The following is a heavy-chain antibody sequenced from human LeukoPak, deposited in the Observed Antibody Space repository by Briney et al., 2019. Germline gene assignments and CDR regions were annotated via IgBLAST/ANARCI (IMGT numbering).Heavy chain of an antibody. D-gene: IGHD2-2*03. CDR1: GFTFSSYA. Sequence: GRSLRLSCAASGFTFSSYAMHWVRQAPGKGLHWVAVISYDGSNKYYADSVKGRFTISRDNSKNTLYLQLNSLRPEDTALYYCARDGYCSSTGCSAYFFDSWGQGTRSPSPQ. CDR2: ISYDGSNK. J-gene: IGHJ4*02. V-gene: IGHV3-30-3*01. CDR3: ARDGYCSSTGCSAYFFDS.